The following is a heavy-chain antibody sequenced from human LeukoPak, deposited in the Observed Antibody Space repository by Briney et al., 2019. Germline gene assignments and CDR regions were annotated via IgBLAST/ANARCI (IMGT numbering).Heavy chain of an antibody. Sequence: GGSLRLSCAASGFTFSNAWMSWVRQAPGRGLEWVSGIYNSGDDTYHADSVKGRFTISRDNSKNTLFLQMNSLRVDDTAIYYCAKCKYSSPQALDYWGQGTLVTVSS. V-gene: IGHV3-23*01. J-gene: IGHJ4*02. CDR1: GFTFSNAW. CDR2: IYNSGDDT. D-gene: IGHD6-13*01. CDR3: AKCKYSSPQALDY.